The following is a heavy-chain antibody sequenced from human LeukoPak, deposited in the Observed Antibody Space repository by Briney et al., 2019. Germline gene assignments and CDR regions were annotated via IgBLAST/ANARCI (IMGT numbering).Heavy chain of an antibody. CDR1: GGTFSSYA. CDR2: IIPILGIA. Sequence: SVRVSCKASGGTFSSYAISWVRQAPGQGLEWMGRIIPILGIANYAQKFQGRVTITADKSTSTAYMELSSLRSEDTAVYYCARHPLRNYYDSSGYYDYWGQGTLVTVSS. CDR3: ARHPLRNYYDSSGYYDY. D-gene: IGHD3-22*01. J-gene: IGHJ4*02. V-gene: IGHV1-69*04.